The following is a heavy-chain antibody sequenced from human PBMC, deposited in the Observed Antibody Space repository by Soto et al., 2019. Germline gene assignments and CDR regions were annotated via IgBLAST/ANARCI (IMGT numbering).Heavy chain of an antibody. D-gene: IGHD6-13*01. Sequence: SETLSLTCTVSGGSISSGDYYWSWIRQPPGKGLEWIGYIYYSGSTYYNPSLKSRVTISVDTSKNQFSLKLSSVTAADTAVYYCARGREQQLVLFDYWGQGTLVTVSS. V-gene: IGHV4-30-4*01. CDR3: ARGREQQLVLFDY. J-gene: IGHJ4*02. CDR1: GGSISSGDYY. CDR2: IYYSGST.